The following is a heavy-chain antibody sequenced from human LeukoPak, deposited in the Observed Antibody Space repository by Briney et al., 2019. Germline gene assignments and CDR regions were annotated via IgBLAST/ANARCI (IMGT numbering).Heavy chain of an antibody. J-gene: IGHJ5*02. Sequence: ASVKVSCKASGYTFTSYAMHWVRQAPGQRLEWMGWINAGNGNTKYSQKFQGRVTITRDTSASTAYMELSSLRSEDTAVYYCARERYCSGGSCYWFDPWGQGTLVTVSS. V-gene: IGHV1-3*01. CDR1: GYTFTSYA. CDR2: INAGNGNT. D-gene: IGHD2-15*01. CDR3: ARERYCSGGSCYWFDP.